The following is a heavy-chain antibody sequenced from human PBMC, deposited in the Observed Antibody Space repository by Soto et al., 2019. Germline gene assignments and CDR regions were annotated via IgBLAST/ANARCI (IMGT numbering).Heavy chain of an antibody. Sequence: QVQLVESGGGVVQPERSLRLSCAVSGFIFHNYGFHWVRQAPGKGLEWVAVMFYDGVSAFYTDSVRGRFTVSRDTTNRTLILQMTNLTAEDTAVYYCVRDRGYFGEAFQHWGQGTLVTVSS. D-gene: IGHD3-10*01. V-gene: IGHV3-33*01. CDR2: MFYDGVSA. J-gene: IGHJ1*01. CDR3: VRDRGYFGEAFQH. CDR1: GFIFHNYG.